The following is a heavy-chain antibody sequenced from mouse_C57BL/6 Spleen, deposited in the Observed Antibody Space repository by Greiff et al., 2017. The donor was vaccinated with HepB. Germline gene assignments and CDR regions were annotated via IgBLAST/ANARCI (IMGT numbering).Heavy chain of an antibody. CDR1: GYTFTSYW. Sequence: VQLQQSGAELVRPGSSVKLSCKASGYTFTSYWMDWVKQRPGQGLEWIGNIYPSDSETHYNQKFKDKATLTVDKSSSTAYMQLSSLTSEDSAVDYCARGDYGSSYPFDYWGQGTTLTVSS. D-gene: IGHD1-1*01. V-gene: IGHV1-61*01. CDR3: ARGDYGSSYPFDY. J-gene: IGHJ2*01. CDR2: IYPSDSET.